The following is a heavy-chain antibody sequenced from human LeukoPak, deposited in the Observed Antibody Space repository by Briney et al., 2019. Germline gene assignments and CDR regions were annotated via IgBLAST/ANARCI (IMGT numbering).Heavy chain of an antibody. Sequence: PGGSLRLSCAASGFTFSSYSMNWVRQAPGKGLEWVSSISSSSSYIYYADSVKGRFTISRDNAKNSLYLQMNSLRAEDTAVYYCARVPYYDTLTGYQSDYWGQGTLATVSS. J-gene: IGHJ4*02. V-gene: IGHV3-21*01. CDR2: ISSSSSYI. CDR3: ARVPYYDTLTGYQSDY. D-gene: IGHD3-9*01. CDR1: GFTFSSYS.